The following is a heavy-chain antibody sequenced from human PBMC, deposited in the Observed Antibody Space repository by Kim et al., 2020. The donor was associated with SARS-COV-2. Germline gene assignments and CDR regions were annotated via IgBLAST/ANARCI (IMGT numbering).Heavy chain of an antibody. V-gene: IGHV1-45*02. CDR1: GYTFTYRY. CDR2: ITPFNGNT. Sequence: SVKVSCKPSGYTFTYRYLHWVRQAPGQALEWMGWITPFNGNTNYAQKFQDRVTITRDRSMSTAYMELSSLRSEDTAMYYCARSSGDLNYGMDVWGQGTTVTVSS. CDR3: ARSSGDLNYGMDV. J-gene: IGHJ6*02. D-gene: IGHD4-17*01.